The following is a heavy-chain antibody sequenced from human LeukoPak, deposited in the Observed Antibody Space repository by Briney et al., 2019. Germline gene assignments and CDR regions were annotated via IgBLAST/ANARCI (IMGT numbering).Heavy chain of an antibody. CDR1: GGSTSSGGYY. J-gene: IGHJ5*02. CDR2: IYYSGST. D-gene: IGHD2-15*01. CDR3: ARDIVVVVAATRAPQHGGFDP. Sequence: PSQTLSLTCTVSGGSTSSGGYYWSWLRPHPGKGVEWIGYIYYSGSTYYNPSLKSRVTISVDTSKNQFSLKLSSVTAADTAVYYCARDIVVVVAATRAPQHGGFDPWGQGTLVTVSS. V-gene: IGHV4-31*03.